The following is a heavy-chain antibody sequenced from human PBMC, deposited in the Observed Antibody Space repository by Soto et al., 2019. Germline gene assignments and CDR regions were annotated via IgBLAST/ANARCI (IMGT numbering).Heavy chain of an antibody. CDR3: ARGVGGPYSSGYYYYYGMDV. CDR2: INHSGST. J-gene: IGHJ6*02. D-gene: IGHD6-19*01. CDR1: GGSFSGYY. Sequence: SETLSLTCAVYGGSFSGYYWSWIRQPPGKGLEWIGEINHSGSTNYNPSLKSRVTISVDTSKNQFSLKLSSVTAADTAVYYCARGVGGPYSSGYYYYYGMDVWGQGTTVTVSS. V-gene: IGHV4-34*01.